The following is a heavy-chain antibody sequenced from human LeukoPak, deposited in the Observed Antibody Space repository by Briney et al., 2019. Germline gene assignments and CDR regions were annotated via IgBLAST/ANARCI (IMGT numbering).Heavy chain of an antibody. CDR1: GGSFSGYY. CDR3: AKSGGYGLIDY. CDR2: INHSGST. Sequence: SETLSLTCAVYGGSFSGYYWSWIRQPPGKGLEWIGEINHSGSTNYNPSLQSRVTISIDTSKNQFSLRLNSVTAADTAMYYCAKSGGYGLIDYWGQGTRVTVSS. V-gene: IGHV4-34*01. D-gene: IGHD1-26*01. J-gene: IGHJ4*02.